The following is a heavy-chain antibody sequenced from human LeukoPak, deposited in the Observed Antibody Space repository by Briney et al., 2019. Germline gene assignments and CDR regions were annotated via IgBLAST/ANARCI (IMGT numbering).Heavy chain of an antibody. Sequence: SETLSLTCTVSGGSISSYYWSWIRQPPGKGLEWIGYIYYSGSTNYNPSLKSRVTISVGTSKNQFSLKLSSVTAADTAVYYCARVASSNRAVFFDYWGQGTLVTVSS. CDR1: GGSISSYY. V-gene: IGHV4-59*01. J-gene: IGHJ4*02. CDR2: IYYSGST. D-gene: IGHD6-13*01. CDR3: ARVASSNRAVFFDY.